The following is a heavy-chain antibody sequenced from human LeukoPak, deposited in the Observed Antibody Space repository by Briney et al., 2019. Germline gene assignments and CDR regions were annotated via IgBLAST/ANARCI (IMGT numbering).Heavy chain of an antibody. CDR2: ISWNSGSI. CDR3: AKPCGSDCAGDVFDI. D-gene: IGHD2-21*02. V-gene: IGHV3-9*03. Sequence: PGGSLRLSCAASGFTFDDYAMHWVRQAPGKGLEWVSGISWNSGSIVYADSVKGRFTISRDNAKNSLYLQMNSLRAEDMSVYYFAKPCGSDCAGDVFDIWGQETMVTVSS. CDR1: GFTFDDYA. J-gene: IGHJ3*02.